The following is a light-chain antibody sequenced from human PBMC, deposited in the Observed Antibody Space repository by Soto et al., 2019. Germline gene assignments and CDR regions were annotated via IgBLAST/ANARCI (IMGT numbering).Light chain of an antibody. CDR3: QQYSSSPLT. CDR2: GAS. CDR1: QSVRSSH. J-gene: IGKJ4*01. V-gene: IGKV3-20*01. Sequence: IVFTQSPGTLSLSPGEIATLSCRTSQSVRSSHLSWYQQKSGQAPRLLIYGASSRATGIPDRFSGSGSGTDFPLTISRLEPEDFAVYQCQQYSSSPLTFGGGTKVDIK.